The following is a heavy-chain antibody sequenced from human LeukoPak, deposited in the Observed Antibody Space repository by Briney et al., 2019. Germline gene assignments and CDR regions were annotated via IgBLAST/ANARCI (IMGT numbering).Heavy chain of an antibody. Sequence: GASAKVSCKASGGTFSSYAISWVRQAPGQGLEWMGGIIPIFGTANYAQKFQGRVTITADESTSTAYMELSSLRSEDTAVYYCARAPDPSDYFDYWGQGTLVTVSS. CDR3: ARAPDPSDYFDY. CDR2: IIPIFGTA. CDR1: GGTFSSYA. J-gene: IGHJ4*02. V-gene: IGHV1-69*13.